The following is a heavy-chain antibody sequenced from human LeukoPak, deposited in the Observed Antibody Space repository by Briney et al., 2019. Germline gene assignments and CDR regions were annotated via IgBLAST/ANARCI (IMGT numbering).Heavy chain of an antibody. V-gene: IGHV1-69*05. D-gene: IGHD3-22*01. Sequence: SVKVSCKASGGTFSSYAISWVRQAPGQGLEWMGGIIPIFGTANYAQKFQGRVTITTDESTSTAYMELSSLRSEDTAVYYCARGNYYDSSGYYYAGYWGQGTLVTVSS. CDR3: ARGNYYDSSGYYYAGY. CDR2: IIPIFGTA. J-gene: IGHJ4*02. CDR1: GGTFSSYA.